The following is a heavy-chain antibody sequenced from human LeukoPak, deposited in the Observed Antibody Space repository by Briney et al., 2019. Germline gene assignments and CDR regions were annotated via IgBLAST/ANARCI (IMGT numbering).Heavy chain of an antibody. CDR2: INRGADT. CDR1: GGSFSGYY. J-gene: IGHJ1*01. D-gene: IGHD1-26*01. V-gene: IGHV4-34*01. Sequence: SETLSLTCAVYGGSFSGYYWSWIRQPPGKGLEWIGEINRGADTNYKSSLKSRVSLSVDTSKNKISLKLSSVTAADTAVYYCARGLGSGSYYHHWGQGTLVTVSS. CDR3: ARGLGSGSYYHH.